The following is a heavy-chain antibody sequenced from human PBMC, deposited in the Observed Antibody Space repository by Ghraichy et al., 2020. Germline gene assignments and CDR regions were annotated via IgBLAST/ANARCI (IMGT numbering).Heavy chain of an antibody. CDR2: IKQDGSEK. V-gene: IGHV3-7*03. Sequence: GESLNISCAASGFTFSSYWMSWVRQAPGKGLEWVANIKQDGSEKYYVDSVKGRFTISRDNAKNSLYLQMNSLRAEDTAVYYCARELRYCSSTSCSRAVDYWGQGTLVTVSS. J-gene: IGHJ4*02. D-gene: IGHD2-2*01. CDR1: GFTFSSYW. CDR3: ARELRYCSSTSCSRAVDY.